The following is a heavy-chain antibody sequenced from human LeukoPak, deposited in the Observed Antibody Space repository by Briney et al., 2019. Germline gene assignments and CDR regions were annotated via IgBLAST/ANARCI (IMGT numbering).Heavy chain of an antibody. CDR1: GFTFSSYG. Sequence: GGSLRLFCAASGFTFSSYGMHWGRQAPGKGLEWVAVISYDGSNKYYADSVKGRFTISRDNSKNTLYLQMNSLRAEDTAVYYCAKGGAAAEDYWGQGTLVTVSS. V-gene: IGHV3-30*18. CDR3: AKGGAAAEDY. J-gene: IGHJ4*02. D-gene: IGHD6-13*01. CDR2: ISYDGSNK.